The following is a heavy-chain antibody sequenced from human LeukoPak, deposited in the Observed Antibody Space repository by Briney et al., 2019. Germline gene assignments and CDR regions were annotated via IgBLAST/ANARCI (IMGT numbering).Heavy chain of an antibody. CDR3: ARGAKYGSGSFLKDY. J-gene: IGHJ4*02. V-gene: IGHV3-74*01. CDR2: IKSDGSTT. D-gene: IGHD6-19*01. CDR1: GFTFDDYG. Sequence: PGGSLRLSCAVSGFTFDDYGMSWVRQAPGKGLVWVSRIKSDGSTTIYADSVKGRFTISRDNAKNTVYLQMNSLRAEDTAVYYCARGAKYGSGSFLKDYWGQGTLVTVSS.